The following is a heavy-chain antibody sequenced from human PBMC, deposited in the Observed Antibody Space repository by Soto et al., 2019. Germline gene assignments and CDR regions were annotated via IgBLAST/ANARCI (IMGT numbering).Heavy chain of an antibody. V-gene: IGHV5-51*01. CDR1: GYSFTSYW. J-gene: IGHJ6*02. Sequence: ESLKISCKGSGYSFTSYWIGWVRQMPGKGLEWMGIIYPGDSDTRYSPSFQGQVTISADKSISTAYLQWSSLKASDTAMYYCARHTQDGYNYFSRYYYYYGMDVWGQGTTVTVSS. CDR2: IYPGDSDT. D-gene: IGHD5-12*01. CDR3: ARHTQDGYNYFSRYYYYYGMDV.